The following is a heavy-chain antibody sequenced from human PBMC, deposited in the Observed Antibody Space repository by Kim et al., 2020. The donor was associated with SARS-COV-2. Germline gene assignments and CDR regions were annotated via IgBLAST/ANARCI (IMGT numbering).Heavy chain of an antibody. V-gene: IGHV3-33*06. J-gene: IGHJ6*02. CDR1: GFTFSSYG. CDR3: AKGERVTMVRGVIVAYYYYGMDI. CDR2: IWYDGSNK. Sequence: GGSLRLSCAASGFTFSSYGMHWVRQAPGKGLEWVAVIWYDGSNKYYADSVKGRFTISRDNSKNTLYLQMNSLRAEDTAVYYCAKGERVTMVRGVIVAYYYYGMDIWGQGTTVTVSS. D-gene: IGHD3-10*01.